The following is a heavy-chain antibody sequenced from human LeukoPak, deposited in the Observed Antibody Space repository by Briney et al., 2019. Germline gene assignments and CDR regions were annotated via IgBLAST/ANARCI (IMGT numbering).Heavy chain of an antibody. D-gene: IGHD2-15*01. V-gene: IGHV3-30*02. CDR1: GSTFSSHG. Sequence: GGSLRLSCGASGSTFSSHGMHWVRQAPGRGLEWVAFIRNDGSDKYYADSVKGRFTISRDNPKNTLYLQMNSLRAEDTAVYYCVRGGRRTLVVVATKGGVDYWGQGTLVTVSS. CDR2: IRNDGSDK. J-gene: IGHJ4*02. CDR3: VRGGRRTLVVVATKGGVDY.